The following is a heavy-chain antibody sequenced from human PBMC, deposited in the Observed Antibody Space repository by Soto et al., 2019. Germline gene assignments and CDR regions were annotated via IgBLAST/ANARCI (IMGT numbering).Heavy chain of an antibody. D-gene: IGHD3-22*01. CDR2: IFYSGST. Sequence: QVQLQESGPGLVKPSQTLSLTCTVSGGSISSGDYYWSWIRQPPGKGLEWIGYIFYSGSTYYNPYLKSRVTISVDTSKNQFSLKLSSVTAADTAVYYCARDRYYDSSGTRDYYYYYGMDVWGQGTTVTVSS. V-gene: IGHV4-30-4*01. CDR3: ARDRYYDSSGTRDYYYYYGMDV. J-gene: IGHJ6*02. CDR1: GGSISSGDYY.